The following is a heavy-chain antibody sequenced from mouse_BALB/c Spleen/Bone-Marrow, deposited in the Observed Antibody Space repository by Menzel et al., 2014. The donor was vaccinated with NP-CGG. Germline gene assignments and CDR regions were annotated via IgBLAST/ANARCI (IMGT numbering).Heavy chain of an antibody. CDR1: GFTFSDYY. D-gene: IGHD2-14*01. V-gene: IGHV5-4*02. CDR2: ISDGGSYT. Sequence: VQLQQSGGGLVKPGGSLKLSCAASGFTFSDYYMYWVRQTPEKRLEWVAIISDGGSYTYYPDSVKGRFTISRDNAKNNLYLQMSSLKSDDTAMYYCARDRAYYRYDGYYYAMDYWGQGTSVTVSS. CDR3: ARDRAYYRYDGYYYAMDY. J-gene: IGHJ4*01.